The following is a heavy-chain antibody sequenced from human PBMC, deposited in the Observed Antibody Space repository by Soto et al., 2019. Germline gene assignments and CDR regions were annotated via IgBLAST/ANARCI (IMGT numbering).Heavy chain of an antibody. J-gene: IGHJ4*02. V-gene: IGHV4-4*07. CDR3: ARANDITPPE. Sequence: QVQLQESGPGLVKPSETLSLTCSVSGGSISSYYWTWIRQPAGKGLEWIGRIHTSGSTNYNPSLKSRVTMSVDTSKKQFSLKVSSVTAADTAVYYCARANDITPPEWGQGTLVTVSS. CDR2: IHTSGST. CDR1: GGSISSYY.